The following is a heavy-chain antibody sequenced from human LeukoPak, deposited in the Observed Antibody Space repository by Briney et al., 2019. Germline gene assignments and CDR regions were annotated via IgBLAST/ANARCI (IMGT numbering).Heavy chain of an antibody. CDR1: GFTFNSFQ. J-gene: IGHJ4*02. D-gene: IGHD4-11*01. V-gene: IGHV3-48*03. CDR2: ISGGGSDI. Sequence: GGSLRLSCAASGFTFNSFQMTWVREAPGKGLERGSYISGGGSDIFYANSVKGRFTISRDNAKNSLYLRIDNLRAEDTAVYYCARWGHSDYESSPTKFDYWGQGTLVTVSS. CDR3: ARWGHSDYESSPTKFDY.